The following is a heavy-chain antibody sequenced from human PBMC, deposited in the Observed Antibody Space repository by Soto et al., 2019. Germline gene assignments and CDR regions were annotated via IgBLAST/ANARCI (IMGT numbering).Heavy chain of an antibody. CDR1: GGSISSGGYY. D-gene: IGHD6-13*01. V-gene: IGHV4-31*03. Sequence: SETLSLTRTVSGGSISSGGYYWSWIRQHPGKGLEWIGYIYYSGSTYYNPSLKSRVTISVDTSKNQFSLKLSSVTAADTAVYYCARDSAGGIAAAGPFDYWGQGTLVTVSS. CDR2: IYYSGST. CDR3: ARDSAGGIAAAGPFDY. J-gene: IGHJ4*02.